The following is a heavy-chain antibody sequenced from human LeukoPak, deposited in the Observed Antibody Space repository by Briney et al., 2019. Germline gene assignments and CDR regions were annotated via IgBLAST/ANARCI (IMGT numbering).Heavy chain of an antibody. CDR3: ANSYYGSGSYYEVTDY. CDR2: ISWNSGSI. D-gene: IGHD3-10*01. CDR1: GYSISSGYH. J-gene: IGHJ4*02. Sequence: LSLTCTVSGYSISSGYHWGWIRQPPGKGLEWVSGISWNSGSIGYADSVKGRFTISRDNAKNSLYLQMNSLRAEDTALYYCANSYYGSGSYYEVTDYWGQGTLITVSS. V-gene: IGHV3-9*01.